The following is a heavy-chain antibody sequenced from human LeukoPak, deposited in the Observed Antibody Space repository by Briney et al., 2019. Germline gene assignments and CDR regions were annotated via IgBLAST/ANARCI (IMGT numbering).Heavy chain of an antibody. V-gene: IGHV4-59*01. Sequence: SETLSLTCTVSGGSISSYYWSWIRQPPGKGLEWIGYIYYSGSTNYNPSPKSRVTISVDTSKNQFSLKLSSVTAADTAVYYCARDLRAPPYYYYGMDVWGQGTTVTVSS. CDR1: GGSISSYY. CDR2: IYYSGST. CDR3: ARDLRAPPYYYYGMDV. J-gene: IGHJ6*02.